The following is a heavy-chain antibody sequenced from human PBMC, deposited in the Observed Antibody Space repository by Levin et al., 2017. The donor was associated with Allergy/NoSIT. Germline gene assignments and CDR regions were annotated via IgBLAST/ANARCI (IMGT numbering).Heavy chain of an antibody. Sequence: KISCKASGGTFSSYAISWVRQAPGQGLEWMGGIIPIFGTANYAQKFQGRVTITADESTSTAYMELSSLRSEDTAVYYCASLVSSRYNWNYDGMDVWGQGTTVTVSS. CDR3: ASLVSSRYNWNYDGMDV. J-gene: IGHJ6*02. D-gene: IGHD1-20*01. V-gene: IGHV1-69*01. CDR2: IIPIFGTA. CDR1: GGTFSSYA.